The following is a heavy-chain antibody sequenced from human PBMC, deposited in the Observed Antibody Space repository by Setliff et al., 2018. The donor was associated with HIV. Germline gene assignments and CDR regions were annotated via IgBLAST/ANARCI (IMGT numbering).Heavy chain of an antibody. CDR2: IYYSGST. Sequence: SETLSLTCTVSGGSASNSRYYWAWIRQPPGKGLEWIGSIYYSGSTYYNPSLKSRVTVSLDMSNNQFSLRLSSATAADTALSFCARAQIAAPRPFDYWGQGTLVTVSS. CDR1: GGSASNSRYY. J-gene: IGHJ4*02. D-gene: IGHD2-21*01. V-gene: IGHV4-39*01. CDR3: ARAQIAAPRPFDY.